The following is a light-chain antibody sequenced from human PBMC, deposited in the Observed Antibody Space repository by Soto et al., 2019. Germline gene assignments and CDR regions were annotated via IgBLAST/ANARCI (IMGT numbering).Light chain of an antibody. CDR3: QQYYSPPLT. CDR2: WAS. CDR1: QSVFYRDNNKNY. Sequence: DIVMTQSPDSLAVSLGERVTINCTSSQSVFYRDNNKNYLAWYQQKAGQPPKLLIFWASTRQSGVPDRFSGSGSGTHFTLTISTLQAEDVALYYCQQYYSPPLTFAGGTQVEIK. V-gene: IGKV4-1*01. J-gene: IGKJ4*01.